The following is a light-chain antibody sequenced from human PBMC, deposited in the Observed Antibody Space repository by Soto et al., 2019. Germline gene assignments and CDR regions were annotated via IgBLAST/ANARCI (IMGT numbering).Light chain of an antibody. V-gene: IGKV3-15*01. CDR2: DAS. CDR3: QHYDRWPTT. Sequence: EVVMTQSPATLSVSPGEGATLSCRATRAIGTNLGWYQQKPGQAPRLLIYDASIRDTCIPARFSGSGSGTEFTLTITSLQSEEFAVYYGQHYDRWPTTFGQGTKVEI. J-gene: IGKJ1*01. CDR1: RAIGTN.